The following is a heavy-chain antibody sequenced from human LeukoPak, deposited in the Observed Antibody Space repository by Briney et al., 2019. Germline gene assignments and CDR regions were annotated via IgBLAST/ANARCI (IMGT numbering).Heavy chain of an antibody. CDR1: GGSVSSGSFY. V-gene: IGHV4-61*01. Sequence: SETLSLTCAVSGGSVSSGSFYWSWIRQPPGKGLEWIGYIYYSGGTKHNPSLNSRVTISIDTSNNQFSLKLNSATAADTAVYYCARDDVPYSAWGQGTLVTVSS. J-gene: IGHJ5*02. CDR3: ARDDVPYSA. CDR2: IYYSGGT. D-gene: IGHD2-15*01.